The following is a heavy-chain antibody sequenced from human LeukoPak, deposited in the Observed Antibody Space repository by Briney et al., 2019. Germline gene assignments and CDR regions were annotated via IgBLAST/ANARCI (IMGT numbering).Heavy chain of an antibody. CDR2: IWYDGSNK. Sequence: AGGSLRLSCAASEFTFSSYGMHWVRQAPGKGLEWVAVIWYDGSNKYYADSVKGRFTISRDNSKNTVYLQMNSLRVEDTAVYYCARDQRPGWGEYFQHWGQGTLVTVSS. J-gene: IGHJ1*01. CDR3: ARDQRPGWGEYFQH. D-gene: IGHD3-16*01. CDR1: EFTFSSYG. V-gene: IGHV3-33*01.